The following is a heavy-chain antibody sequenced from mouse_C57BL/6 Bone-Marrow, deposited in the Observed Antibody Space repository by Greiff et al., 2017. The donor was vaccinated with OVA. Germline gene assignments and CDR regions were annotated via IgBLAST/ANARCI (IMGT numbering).Heavy chain of an antibody. CDR2: INPYNGGT. Sequence: DVKLQESGPVLVKPGASVKMSCKASGYTFTDYYMNWVKQSHGKSLEWIGVINPYNGGTSYNQKFKGKATLTVDKSSSTAYMELNSLTSEDSAVYYCARSPYYGSSYFDYWGQGTTLTVSS. D-gene: IGHD1-1*01. CDR3: ARSPYYGSSYFDY. J-gene: IGHJ2*01. CDR1: GYTFTDYY. V-gene: IGHV1-19*01.